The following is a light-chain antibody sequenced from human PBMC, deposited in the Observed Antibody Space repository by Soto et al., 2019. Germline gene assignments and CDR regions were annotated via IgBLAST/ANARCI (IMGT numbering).Light chain of an antibody. CDR2: DAS. J-gene: IGKJ5*01. CDR3: QQRSNWPPVIT. CDR1: QSFSSY. Sequence: EIVLTQSPATLSLSPGERATLSCRASQSFSSYLAWYQQKPGQAPRLLIYDASKRATGIPARFSGRGSGTEFTLTISSLEPKDFAVYYCQQRSNWPPVITFGQGTRLEIK. V-gene: IGKV3-11*01.